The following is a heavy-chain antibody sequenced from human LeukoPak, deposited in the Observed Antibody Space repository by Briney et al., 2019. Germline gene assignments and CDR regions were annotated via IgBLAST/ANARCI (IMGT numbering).Heavy chain of an antibody. D-gene: IGHD3-10*01. V-gene: IGHV3-48*01. Sequence: QSGGSLRLSCAASGFTFSSYSMNWVRQAPGKGLEWVSYISSSSSTIYYADSVKGRFTISRDNAKNSLYLQMNSLRAEDTAVYYCARSFPWFGELRRAGYYMDVWGKGTTVTVSS. CDR2: ISSSSSTI. CDR1: GFTFSSYS. CDR3: ARSFPWFGELRRAGYYMDV. J-gene: IGHJ6*03.